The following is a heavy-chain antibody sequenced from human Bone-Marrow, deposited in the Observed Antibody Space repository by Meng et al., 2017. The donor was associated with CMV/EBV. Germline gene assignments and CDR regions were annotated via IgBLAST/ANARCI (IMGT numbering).Heavy chain of an antibody. D-gene: IGHD2-2*01. CDR1: GFTFSSYA. Sequence: GESLKISCAASGFTFSSYAMSRVRQAPGKGLEWVSAISGSGGSTYYADSVKGRFTISRDNSKNTLYLQMNSLRAEDTAVYYCAKGYGDCSSTSCYPGWFDYWGQGTLVTVSS. J-gene: IGHJ4*02. CDR2: ISGSGGST. CDR3: AKGYGDCSSTSCYPGWFDY. V-gene: IGHV3-23*01.